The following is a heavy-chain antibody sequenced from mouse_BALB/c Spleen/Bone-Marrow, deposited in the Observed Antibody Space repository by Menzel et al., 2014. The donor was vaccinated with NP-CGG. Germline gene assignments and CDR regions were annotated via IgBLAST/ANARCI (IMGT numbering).Heavy chain of an antibody. V-gene: IGHV1S130*01. D-gene: IGHD2-14*01. Sequence: QVQLQQSGSVLVRPGASVQLSCKASGYTFTNSWMHWAKQRPGQGLEWIGEIHPNSGNINYNEKFKGKATLTVDTSSSTAYVDLNSLTSEDSAVFYCARHHRYPYYFDYWGLGTTLTASS. CDR3: ARHHRYPYYFDY. CDR2: IHPNSGNI. CDR1: GYTFTNSW. J-gene: IGHJ2*01.